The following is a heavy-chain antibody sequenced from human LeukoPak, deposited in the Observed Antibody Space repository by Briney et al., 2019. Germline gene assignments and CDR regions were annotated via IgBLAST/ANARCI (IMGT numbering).Heavy chain of an antibody. J-gene: IGHJ4*02. CDR1: GFTFTSSA. V-gene: IGHV1-58*01. CDR3: AADYGSGSYVDFDY. Sequence: ASVKVSCKASGFTFTSSAVQWARQARGQRLEWIGWIVAGSGNTNYAQKFQERVTITRDMSTSTAYMELSSLRSEDTAVYYCAADYGSGSYVDFDYWGQGTLVTVSS. D-gene: IGHD3-10*01. CDR2: IVAGSGNT.